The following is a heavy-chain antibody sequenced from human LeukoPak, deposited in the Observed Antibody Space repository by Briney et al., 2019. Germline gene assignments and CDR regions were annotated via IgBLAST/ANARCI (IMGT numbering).Heavy chain of an antibody. D-gene: IGHD5-18*01. CDR2: ISYSGST. CDR1: GGSISSSSYS. CDR3: ARVAFGGYSYGYVDF. V-gene: IGHV4-39*01. J-gene: IGHJ4*02. Sequence: ASETLSLTCTVSGGSISSSSYSWGWIRQPPGKGLEWIGTISYSGSTFYNPSLKSRVTISVDTSKNQFSLRLTSVTATETAVYYCARVAFGGYSYGYVDFWGQGTLVTVSS.